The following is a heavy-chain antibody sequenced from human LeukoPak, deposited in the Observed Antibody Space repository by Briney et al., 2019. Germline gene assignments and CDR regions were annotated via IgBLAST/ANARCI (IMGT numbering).Heavy chain of an antibody. CDR3: ARLLIVAKINRAYYMDV. Sequence: GESLKISCKGSGYSFTSYWIGWVRQMPGKGLEWMGIIYPGDSDTKYSPSFQGQVTISADKSISTAYLQWSSLKASDTAMYYCARLLIVAKINRAYYMDVWGKGTTVTVFS. CDR1: GYSFTSYW. J-gene: IGHJ6*03. V-gene: IGHV5-51*01. D-gene: IGHD5-12*01. CDR2: IYPGDSDT.